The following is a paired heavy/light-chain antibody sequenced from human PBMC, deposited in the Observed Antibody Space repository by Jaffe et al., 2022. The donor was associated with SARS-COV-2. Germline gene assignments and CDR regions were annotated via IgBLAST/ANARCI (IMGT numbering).Light chain of an antibody. V-gene: IGKV4-1*01. Sequence: DIVMTQSPDSLAVSLGERATINCKSSQSVLYSSNNKNYLAWYQQKPGQPPKLLIYWASTRESGVPDRFSGSGSGTDFTLTISSLQAEDVAVYYCQQYYSTPTFGQGTKVEIK. J-gene: IGKJ1*01. CDR2: WAS. CDR1: QSVLYSSNNKNY. CDR3: QQYYSTPT.
Heavy chain of an antibody. J-gene: IGHJ3*02. CDR1: GYSISSGYY. V-gene: IGHV4-38-2*02. D-gene: IGHD3-22*01. CDR2: IYHSGST. CDR3: ARDRYYDSSGPPADAFDI. Sequence: QVQLQESGPGLVKPSETLSLTCTVSGYSISSGYYWGWIRQPPGKGLEWIGSIYHSGSTYYNPSLKSRVTISVDTSKNQFSLKLSSVTAADTAVYYCARDRYYDSSGPPADAFDIWGQGTMVTVSS.